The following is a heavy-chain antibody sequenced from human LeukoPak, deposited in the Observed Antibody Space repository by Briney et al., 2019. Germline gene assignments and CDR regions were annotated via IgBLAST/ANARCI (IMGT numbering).Heavy chain of an antibody. D-gene: IGHD6-6*01. V-gene: IGHV3-21*01. CDR2: ISAVGTYI. CDR1: GIAFRSYT. J-gene: IGHJ6*03. CDR3: ARGGRAGRAVYYYYMDV. Sequence: PGGSLRLSFAASGIAFRSYTIHWVGQAPGKGLEWVSSISAVGTYIYYADSVKGRFTISRDNVEKSAYLELSGLTGQYTAIYYCARGGRAGRAVYYYYMDVWGKGTTVTVSS.